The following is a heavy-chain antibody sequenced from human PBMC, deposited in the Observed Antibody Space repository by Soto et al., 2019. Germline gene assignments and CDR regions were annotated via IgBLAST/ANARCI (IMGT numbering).Heavy chain of an antibody. J-gene: IGHJ6*02. V-gene: IGHV3-53*01. CDR3: TTAPSVGV. CDR1: GFTVGNNY. D-gene: IGHD6-19*01. Sequence: EVHLVESGGGLIQPGGSLRLSCAASGFTVGNNYINWVRQAPGKGLEWVSLMYSGGGTYYADSVKGRFTMSRDSSKNTVYLQLNSLRAEDTAMYYCTTAPSVGVWGQGTTVTVSS. CDR2: MYSGGGT.